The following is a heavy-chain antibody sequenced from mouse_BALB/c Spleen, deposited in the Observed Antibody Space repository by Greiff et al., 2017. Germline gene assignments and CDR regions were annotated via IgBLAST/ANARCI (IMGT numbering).Heavy chain of an antibody. Sequence: EVQRVESGGDLVKPGGSLKLSCAASGFTFSSYGMSWVRQTPDKRLEWVATISSGGSYTYYPDSVKGRFTISRDNAKNTLYLQMSSLKSEDTAMYYCASAYDYDVDYYAMDYWGQGTSVTVSS. D-gene: IGHD2-4*01. CDR1: GFTFSSYG. CDR2: ISSGGSYT. CDR3: ASAYDYDVDYYAMDY. V-gene: IGHV5-6*01. J-gene: IGHJ4*01.